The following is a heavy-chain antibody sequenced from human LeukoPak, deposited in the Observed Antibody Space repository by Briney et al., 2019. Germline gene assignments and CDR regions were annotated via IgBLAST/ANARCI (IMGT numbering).Heavy chain of an antibody. CDR3: ARVCSSTSCYRDAFDI. V-gene: IGHV4-34*01. D-gene: IGHD2-2*01. J-gene: IGHJ3*02. Sequence: PSETLSLTCAVYGGSFSGYYWSWIRQPPGKGLEWIGEINHSGSTNYSPSLKSRVTISVDTSKNQFSLKLSSVTAADTAVYYSARVCSSTSCYRDAFDIWGQGTMVTVSS. CDR1: GGSFSGYY. CDR2: INHSGST.